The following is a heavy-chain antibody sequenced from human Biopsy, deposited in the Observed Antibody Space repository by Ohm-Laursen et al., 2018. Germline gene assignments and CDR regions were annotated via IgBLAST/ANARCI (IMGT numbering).Heavy chain of an antibody. Sequence: TLSLTCTVSGGSISSYYWSWIRQPPGKGLEWIVYIYYTGSTNYNPSLKSRVPISVHTSINHLSQRLTSVTAADTAVYYCARHAPSYSGSYWRYFDLWGRGTLVTVSS. J-gene: IGHJ2*01. V-gene: IGHV4-59*08. CDR2: IYYTGST. CDR3: ARHAPSYSGSYWRYFDL. D-gene: IGHD1-26*01. CDR1: GGSISSYY.